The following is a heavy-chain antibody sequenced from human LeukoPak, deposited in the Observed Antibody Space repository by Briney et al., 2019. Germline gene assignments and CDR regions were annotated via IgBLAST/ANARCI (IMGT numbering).Heavy chain of an antibody. CDR3: AAGLWFGEPSGYDY. J-gene: IGHJ4*02. D-gene: IGHD3-10*01. CDR2: INPNSGGT. CDR1: GYTFTGYY. Sequence: GASVTVSCKASGYTFTGYYMHWVRQAPGQGLEWMGWINPNSGGTNYAQKFQGRVTMTRDTSISTAYMELSSLRSEDTAVYYCAAGLWFGEPSGYDYWGQGTLVTVSS. V-gene: IGHV1-2*02.